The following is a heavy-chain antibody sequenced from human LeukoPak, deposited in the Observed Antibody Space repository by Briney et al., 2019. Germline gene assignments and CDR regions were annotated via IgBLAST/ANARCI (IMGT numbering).Heavy chain of an antibody. D-gene: IGHD2-2*01. CDR3: AREYCSSTSCSRRGIDP. Sequence: SETLSLTCTVSGGSISSYYWSWIRQPAGKGLEWTGRIYTSGSTNYNPSLKSRVTMSVDTSKNQFSLKLSSVTAADTAVYYCAREYCSSTSCSRRGIDPWGQGTLVTVSS. CDR1: GGSISSYY. V-gene: IGHV4-4*07. CDR2: IYTSGST. J-gene: IGHJ5*02.